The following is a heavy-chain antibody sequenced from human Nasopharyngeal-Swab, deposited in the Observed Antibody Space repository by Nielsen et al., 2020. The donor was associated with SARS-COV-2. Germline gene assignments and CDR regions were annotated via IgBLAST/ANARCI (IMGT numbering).Heavy chain of an antibody. CDR2: IIASGDST. Sequence: GESLQISCAASGLTFSNYAMSWVRQAPGKGLEWITSIIASGDSTYYAASVKGRFTISRDNSKSTLYLQMNSLRAEDTAVYYCAKFRRVTTDYFDFWGQGTLVTVSS. CDR1: GLTFSNYA. CDR3: AKFRRVTTDYFDF. V-gene: IGHV3-23*01. J-gene: IGHJ4*02. D-gene: IGHD4-17*01.